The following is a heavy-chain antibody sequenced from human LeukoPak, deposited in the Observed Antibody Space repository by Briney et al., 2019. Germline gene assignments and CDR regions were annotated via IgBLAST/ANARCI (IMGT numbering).Heavy chain of an antibody. Sequence: ASVKVSCKASGGTFSSYAISWVRQAPGQGLEWMGWISAYNGNTNYAQKLQGRVTMTTDTSTSTAYMELRSLRSDDTAVYYCARGPMAIGADAFDIWGQGTMVTVSS. CDR1: GGTFSSYA. D-gene: IGHD5-24*01. V-gene: IGHV1-18*01. CDR2: ISAYNGNT. CDR3: ARGPMAIGADAFDI. J-gene: IGHJ3*02.